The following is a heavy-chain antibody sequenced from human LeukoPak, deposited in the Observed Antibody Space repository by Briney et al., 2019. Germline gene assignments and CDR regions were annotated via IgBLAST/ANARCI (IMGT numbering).Heavy chain of an antibody. V-gene: IGHV1-2*02. J-gene: IGHJ4*02. CDR2: SKPNDGAT. CDR1: GVSLSTYY. CDR3: TRAHRKRGYVYGADFFDY. D-gene: IGHD5-18*01. Sequence: GASVTLSCKGSGVSLSTYYIYSVRQAPGQGVGWMGWSKPNDGATNYADNFEGRVTMSRDTATNTAFMNLTNVRSDHTALYSCTRAHRKRGYVYGADFFDYWGQGTLVIVSS.